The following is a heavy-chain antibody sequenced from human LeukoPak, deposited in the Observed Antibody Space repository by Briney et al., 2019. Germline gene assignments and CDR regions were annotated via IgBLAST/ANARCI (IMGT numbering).Heavy chain of an antibody. V-gene: IGHV3-21*01. CDR3: ARDIYYYYYMDV. CDR2: ISSSSSYI. Sequence: GGSLRLSCAASGFTFSSYSMNWVRQAPGKGLEWVSSISSSSSYIYYADSVKGRFTISRDNAKNSLDLQMNSLRAEDTSVYYCARDIYYYYYMDVWGKGTTVTVSS. J-gene: IGHJ6*03. CDR1: GFTFSSYS.